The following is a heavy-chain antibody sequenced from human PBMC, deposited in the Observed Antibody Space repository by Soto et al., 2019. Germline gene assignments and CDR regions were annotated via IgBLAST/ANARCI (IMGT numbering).Heavy chain of an antibody. J-gene: IGHJ4*02. D-gene: IGHD2-15*01. Sequence: SVKVSCKASGGTFSSYAISWVRQAPGQGLEWMGGIIPIFGTANYAQKFQGRVTITADESTSTAYMELSSLRSEDTTVYYCARGGRSAGYCSGGSCYDLSYWGQGXLVTVYS. V-gene: IGHV1-69*13. CDR3: ARGGRSAGYCSGGSCYDLSY. CDR1: GGTFSSYA. CDR2: IIPIFGTA.